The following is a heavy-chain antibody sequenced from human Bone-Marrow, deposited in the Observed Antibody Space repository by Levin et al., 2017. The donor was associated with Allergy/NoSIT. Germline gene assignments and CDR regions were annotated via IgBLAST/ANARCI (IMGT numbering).Heavy chain of an antibody. V-gene: IGHV1-69*06. J-gene: IGHJ4*01. CDR1: GDSFSRFA. Sequence: SVKVSCTTSGDSFSRFAISWVRQAPGQGLEWMGVFTPISNSAIYAQKFQGRVTIIADRSTTTVYMELSSLRSDDTAVYYCAREGGVDAGYCFDYWGHGTLVTVSS. D-gene: IGHD5-18*01. CDR3: AREGGVDAGYCFDY. CDR2: FTPISNSA.